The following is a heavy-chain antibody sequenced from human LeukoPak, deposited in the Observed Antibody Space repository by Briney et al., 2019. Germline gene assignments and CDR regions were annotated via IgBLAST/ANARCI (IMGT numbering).Heavy chain of an antibody. J-gene: IGHJ3*02. Sequence: GGSLRLSCAASGFTFSSYSMNWVRQAPGKGLEWVSSISSSSSYIYYADSVKGRFTISRDNAKNTLYLQMNSLRAEDTAVYYCARDPFDYYDSSGQPMISFDIWGQGTMVTVSS. CDR3: ARDPFDYYDSSGQPMISFDI. CDR2: ISSSSSYI. V-gene: IGHV3-21*01. CDR1: GFTFSSYS. D-gene: IGHD3-22*01.